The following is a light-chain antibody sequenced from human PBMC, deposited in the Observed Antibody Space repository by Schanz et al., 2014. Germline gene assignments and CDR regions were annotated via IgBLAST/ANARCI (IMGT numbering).Light chain of an antibody. CDR2: WAS. CDR3: QQYYGLPLT. CDR1: QSVLYTSDNKNY. V-gene: IGKV4-1*01. J-gene: IGKJ4*01. Sequence: DIVMTQYPDSLAVSLGERATINCKSSQSVLYTSDNKNYLAWYQHKPGQPPKLLISWASTRESGVPDRFSGSGSGTDFTLTISSLQAEDVAVYYCQQYYGLPLTFGGGTKVEIK.